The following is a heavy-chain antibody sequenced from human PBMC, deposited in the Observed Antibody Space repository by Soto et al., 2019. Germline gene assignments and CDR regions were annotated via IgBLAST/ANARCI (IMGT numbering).Heavy chain of an antibody. D-gene: IGHD2-15*01. CDR3: AREQRSIVSPLFDL. V-gene: IGHV4-39*07. J-gene: IGHJ5*02. CDR1: SASLSSSTYY. CDR2: IYYSGST. Sequence: PSETLSLTCSVSSASLSSSTYYWSWIRQPPGRGPEWIGSIYYSGSTIYNPSLKSRVTISVDTSKSQFSLKLTSVTAADTAVYYCAREQRSIVSPLFDLWGQGTLVTVPS.